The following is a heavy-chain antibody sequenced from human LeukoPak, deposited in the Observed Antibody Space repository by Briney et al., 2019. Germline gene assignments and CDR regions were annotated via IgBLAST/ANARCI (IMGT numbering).Heavy chain of an antibody. CDR3: AREGFDD. CDR2: INGDGSST. V-gene: IGHV3-74*01. CDR1: GFTFNNYW. J-gene: IGHJ4*02. Sequence: GGSLRLSCVVSGFTFNNYWMHWVRQAPGKGLVWVSRINGDGSSTSYADSVKGRFTISRDNARNTLYLQMNDLRAEDTAAYYCAREGFDDWGRGTLVTVSS.